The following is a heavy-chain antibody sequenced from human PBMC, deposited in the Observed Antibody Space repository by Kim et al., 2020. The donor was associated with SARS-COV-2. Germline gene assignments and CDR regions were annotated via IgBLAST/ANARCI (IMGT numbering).Heavy chain of an antibody. Sequence: GGSLRLSCVAFGFSFSTAGLSWVRQAPGKGLEWVSTITSGATTYYADSVRGRLTISRDNSKNTLYLQMNSLRAEDTAIYYYAKVTEDYWGQGTLVTVSS. V-gene: IGHV3-23*01. CDR2: ITSGATT. J-gene: IGHJ4*02. CDR1: GFSFSTAG. CDR3: AKVTEDY.